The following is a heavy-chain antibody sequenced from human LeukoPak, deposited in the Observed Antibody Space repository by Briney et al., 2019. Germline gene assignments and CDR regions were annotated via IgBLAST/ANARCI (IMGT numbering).Heavy chain of an antibody. CDR3: AKGRLPTDY. CDR1: GFTFSSYA. Sequence: GGSLRLSCAASGFTFSSYAMSWVRQAPGKRVEWVSEISDGDDSIDYADFVKGRFTISRDNSKNTLYLQMNSLRAEDTVVYYCAKGRLPTDYWGQGTLVSVSS. V-gene: IGHV3-23*01. CDR2: ISDGDDSI. J-gene: IGHJ4*02.